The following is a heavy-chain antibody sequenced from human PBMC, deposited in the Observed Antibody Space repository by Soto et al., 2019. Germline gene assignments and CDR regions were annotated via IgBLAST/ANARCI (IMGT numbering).Heavy chain of an antibody. CDR1: GFTFSSYA. CDR3: ANSPSVVVPADFDS. J-gene: IGHJ4*02. CDR2: ISGSGGST. V-gene: IGHV3-23*01. D-gene: IGHD2-2*01. Sequence: GGSLRLSCAASGFTFSSYAMSWLRQAPGKGLEWVSAISGSGGSTYYADSVKGRFTISRDNSKNTLYLQMNSLRAEDTAVYYCANSPSVVVPADFDSSGQRTPVPVSS.